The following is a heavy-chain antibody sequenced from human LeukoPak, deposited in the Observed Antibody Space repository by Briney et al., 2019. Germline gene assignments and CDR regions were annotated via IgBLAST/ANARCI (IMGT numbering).Heavy chain of an antibody. CDR1: GFTYSYFY. CDR2: ITSAGRAI. V-gene: IGHV3-11*01. Sequence: PGGSLRLSCAASGFTYSYFYMSWLRQAPGKGLEWVSYITSAGRAIYYADSVQGRFTISRDNARNSLYLQMNGLRAEDTAVYYCASDIVATSGDFWGQGTLVTVSS. J-gene: IGHJ4*02. D-gene: IGHD5-12*01. CDR3: ASDIVATSGDF.